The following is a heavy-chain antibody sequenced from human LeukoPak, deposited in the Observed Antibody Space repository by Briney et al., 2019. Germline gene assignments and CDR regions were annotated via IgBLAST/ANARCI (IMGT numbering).Heavy chain of an antibody. V-gene: IGHV4-4*07. CDR2: IYTSGST. J-gene: IGHJ4*02. CDR1: GGSISSYY. CDR3: ARGGNGVQNFDW. Sequence: PSETLSLTYTVSGGSISSYYWSWLQQPAGKGREWIGRIYTSGSTNYSPSLKGQVTMSVDTSNNQFSLKLSSVTAADTAVYYCARGGNGVQNFDWRGQGTLVTVSS. D-gene: IGHD2-8*01.